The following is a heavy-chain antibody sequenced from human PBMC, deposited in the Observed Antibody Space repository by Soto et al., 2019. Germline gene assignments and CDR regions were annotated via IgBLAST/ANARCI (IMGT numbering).Heavy chain of an antibody. CDR3: AKWGYYYDSSGYYPSAFDI. V-gene: IGHV3-30*18. CDR1: GFTFSSYG. J-gene: IGHJ3*02. CDR2: ISYDGSNK. D-gene: IGHD3-22*01. Sequence: PGGSLRLSCAASGFTFSSYGMHWVRQAPGKGLEWVAVISYDGSNKYYADSVKGRFTISRDNSKNTLYLQMSSLRAEDTAVYYCAKWGYYYDSSGYYPSAFDIWGQGTMVT.